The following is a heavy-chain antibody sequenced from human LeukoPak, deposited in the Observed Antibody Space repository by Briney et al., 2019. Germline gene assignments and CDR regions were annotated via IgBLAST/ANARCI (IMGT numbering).Heavy chain of an antibody. CDR1: GFTFSTYA. V-gene: IGHV3-48*01. CDR3: ARDGSSCYAFDI. Sequence: HPGGSLRLSCAASGFTFSTYAMNWVRQAPGKGLEYVAYISSSSNSIYYADSVKGRFTISRDNAKNSLYLQMNSLRVEDTAVYYCARDGSSCYAFDIWGQGTMVTVSS. CDR2: ISSSSNSI. D-gene: IGHD1-1*01. J-gene: IGHJ3*02.